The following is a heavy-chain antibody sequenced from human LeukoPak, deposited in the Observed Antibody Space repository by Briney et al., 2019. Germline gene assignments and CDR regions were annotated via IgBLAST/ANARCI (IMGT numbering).Heavy chain of an antibody. CDR3: ARSHPDYYDSSGYLFDY. V-gene: IGHV4-30-4*01. J-gene: IGHJ4*02. D-gene: IGHD3-22*01. CDR2: IYYTGGA. CDR1: GGSISSGDSY. Sequence: SQTLSLTCTVSGGSISSGDSYWSWIRQPPGKGLEWVGYIYYTGGAYYNPSLKSRVTISVDTSKNQFSLKLSSVTAADTAVYYCARSHPDYYDSSGYLFDYWGQGTLVTVSS.